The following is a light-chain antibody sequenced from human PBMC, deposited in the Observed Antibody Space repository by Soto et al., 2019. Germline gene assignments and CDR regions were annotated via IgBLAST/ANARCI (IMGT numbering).Light chain of an antibody. Sequence: EIQMTQSPSSLSATVGDRVTITCRASQGISNYLAWYQQKPGKVPKLLIYAASTLQSGVPSRLSGSGSGTDFTLIISSLQPEDVATYYCQKYDSAPWTFGQGTKVEI. CDR1: QGISNY. J-gene: IGKJ1*01. V-gene: IGKV1-27*01. CDR3: QKYDSAPWT. CDR2: AAS.